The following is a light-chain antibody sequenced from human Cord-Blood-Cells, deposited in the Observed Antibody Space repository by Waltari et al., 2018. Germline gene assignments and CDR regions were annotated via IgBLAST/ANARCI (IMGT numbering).Light chain of an antibody. J-gene: IGLJ3*02. V-gene: IGLV1-40*01. CDR3: QSYDSSLSGWV. CDR1: SSNIGAGYD. CDR2: GNS. Sequence: QSVLTQPPSVSGAPGQRVTISCTGSSSNIGAGYDVPWYQQLQGTAPKLLIYGNSNRPAGVPDRFSGSKSGTSASLAIPGLQAEDEADYYCQSYDSSLSGWVFGGGTKLTVL.